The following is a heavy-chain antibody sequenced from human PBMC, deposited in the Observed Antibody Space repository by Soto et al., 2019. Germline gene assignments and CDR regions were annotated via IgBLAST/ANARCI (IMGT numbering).Heavy chain of an antibody. CDR3: ARVLRGYSSGWYYYYYGMDV. Sequence: GGSLRLSCAASGFTFSSYAMHWVRQAPGKGLEWVAVISYDGSNKYYADSVKGRFTISRDNSKNTLYLQMNSLRAEDTAVYYCARVLRGYSSGWYYYYYGMDVWGQGTTVTVSS. D-gene: IGHD6-19*01. CDR1: GFTFSSYA. V-gene: IGHV3-30-3*01. J-gene: IGHJ6*02. CDR2: ISYDGSNK.